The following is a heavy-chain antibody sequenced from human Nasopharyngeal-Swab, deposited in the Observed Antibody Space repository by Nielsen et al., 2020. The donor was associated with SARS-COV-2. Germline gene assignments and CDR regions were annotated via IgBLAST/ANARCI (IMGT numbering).Heavy chain of an antibody. D-gene: IGHD6-13*01. CDR2: IYYSGST. CDR3: ARDRPAAADSNYYYGMDV. CDR1: GGSISSYY. J-gene: IGHJ6*02. V-gene: IGHV4-59*01. Sequence: SETLSLTCTDSGGSISSYYWSWIRQPPGKGLEWIGYIYYSGSTNYNPSLKSRVTISVDTSKNQFSLKLSSVTAADTAVYYCARDRPAAADSNYYYGMDVWGQGTTVTVSS.